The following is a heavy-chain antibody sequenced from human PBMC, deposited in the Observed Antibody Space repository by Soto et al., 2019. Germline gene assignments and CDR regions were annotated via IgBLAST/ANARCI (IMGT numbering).Heavy chain of an antibody. CDR3: AKARRESSRCASLAY. CDR1: GIIFSTFA. Sequence: PWGSLRLSCTASGIIFSTFAMSWVRQAPGKGLEWVSGITVSGGSTNYADSVKGRFTISRDNSKNTLYLQMNSLRVEDTAEYYCAKARRESSRCASLAYWGRGTLVTVSS. CDR2: ITVSGGST. V-gene: IGHV3-23*01. D-gene: IGHD6-6*01. J-gene: IGHJ4*02.